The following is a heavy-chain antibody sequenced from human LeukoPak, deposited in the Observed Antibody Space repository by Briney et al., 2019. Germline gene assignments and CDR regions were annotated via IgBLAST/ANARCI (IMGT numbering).Heavy chain of an antibody. V-gene: IGHV1-3*01. CDR3: EVLTGLEDAFGI. J-gene: IGHJ3*02. D-gene: IGHD3-10*01. Sequence: ASVKVSCKASGYTFTSYAMHWVRQAPGQRLEWMGWINAGNGNTKYSQKFQGRVTITRDTSASTAYMGLSSLRSEDTAVYYCEVLTGLEDAFGIWGQGTMVTVSS. CDR1: GYTFTSYA. CDR2: INAGNGNT.